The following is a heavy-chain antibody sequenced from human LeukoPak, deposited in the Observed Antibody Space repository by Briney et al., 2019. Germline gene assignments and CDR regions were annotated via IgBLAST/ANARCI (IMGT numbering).Heavy chain of an antibody. CDR2: ITTSDGNT. CDR3: AKGFYDSSGYYYDAFDI. D-gene: IGHD3-22*01. CDR1: GFTFSSYT. Sequence: PGGSLRLSCAASGFTFSSYTMSWVRQAPGKGLEWVSTITTSDGNTYYADSVKGRFTVSRDNSKNTLYLQMNSLRAEDTAVYYCAKGFYDSSGYYYDAFDIWGQGTMVTVSS. V-gene: IGHV3-23*01. J-gene: IGHJ3*02.